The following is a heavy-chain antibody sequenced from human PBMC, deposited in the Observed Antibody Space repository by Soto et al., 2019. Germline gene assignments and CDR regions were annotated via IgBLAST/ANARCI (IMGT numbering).Heavy chain of an antibody. J-gene: IGHJ4*02. D-gene: IGHD1-7*01. CDR3: ARQLNYNLAR. CDR2: IKPGGSDI. Sequence: EVQLVQSGAEVKKPGESLKISCKGSGYMFGRDWIGWVRQMPGKGLEWMGIIKPGGSDIRYSPPFQGQVTISADISISTAYLEFRSLETSDTAMYFCARQLNYNLARWGQGTLVTVSS. V-gene: IGHV5-51*01. CDR1: GYMFGRDW.